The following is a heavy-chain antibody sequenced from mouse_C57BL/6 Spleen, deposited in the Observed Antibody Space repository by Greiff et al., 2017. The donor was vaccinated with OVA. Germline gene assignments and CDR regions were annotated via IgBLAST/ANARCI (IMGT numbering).Heavy chain of an antibody. J-gene: IGHJ3*01. Sequence: EVQLQQSGAELVRPGASVKLSCTASGFNIKDDYMHWVKQRPEQGLEWIGWIDPENGDTEYASKFQGKATITADTSSNTAYLQLSSLTSEDTAVYYCTTWLYDYAEAYWGQGTLVTVSA. CDR3: TTWLYDYAEAY. V-gene: IGHV14-4*01. CDR2: IDPENGDT. D-gene: IGHD2-4*01. CDR1: GFNIKDDY.